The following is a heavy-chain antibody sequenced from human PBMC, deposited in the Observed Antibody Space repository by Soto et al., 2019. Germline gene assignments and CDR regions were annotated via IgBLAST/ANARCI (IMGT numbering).Heavy chain of an antibody. D-gene: IGHD6-13*01. CDR1: GFTFSSYG. J-gene: IGHJ6*02. Sequence: GGSLRLSCAASGFTFSSYGMHWVRQAPGKGLEWVAVIWYDGSNKYYADSVKGRFTISRDNSKNTLYLQMNSLRAEDTAVYYWAGAGYSSSWYGFGMDLWGQGTTVTVSS. CDR3: AGAGYSSSWYGFGMDL. V-gene: IGHV3-33*01. CDR2: IWYDGSNK.